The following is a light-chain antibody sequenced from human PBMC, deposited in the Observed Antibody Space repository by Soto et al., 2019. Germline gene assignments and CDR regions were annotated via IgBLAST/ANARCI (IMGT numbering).Light chain of an antibody. J-gene: IGKJ5*01. Sequence: EIVLTLSPATLSLSPGERATLSCRASQSVSSYLAWYQQKPGQAPGLLIYGASKRATGTPDRFIGSGSGTDFTLTISRLEPEDFAVYYCQYYDKLSKAITFGQGTRLEIK. CDR2: GAS. CDR1: QSVSSY. CDR3: QYYDKLSKAIT. V-gene: IGKV3-11*01.